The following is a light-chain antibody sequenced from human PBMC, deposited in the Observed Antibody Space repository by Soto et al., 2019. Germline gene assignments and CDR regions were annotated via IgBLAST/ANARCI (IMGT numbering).Light chain of an antibody. Sequence: EIVLTQSPGTLSLSPGERASLSCSASQRVSSSSLAWYQHKPGQAPRLLIHGASSRATGIPDRFSGSGSGTDFTLTISRLEPEDFAVYYCQQYGSTRWTFGQGTKVDIK. CDR3: QQYGSTRWT. J-gene: IGKJ1*01. V-gene: IGKV3-20*01. CDR1: QRVSSSS. CDR2: GAS.